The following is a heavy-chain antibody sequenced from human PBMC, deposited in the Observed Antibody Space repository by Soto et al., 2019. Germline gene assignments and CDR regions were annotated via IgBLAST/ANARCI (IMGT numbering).Heavy chain of an antibody. CDR2: IYYSGST. CDR1: GGSISSYY. J-gene: IGHJ5*02. Sequence: SETLYLTCTVSGGSISSYYWSWIRQPPGKGLEWIGHIYYSGSTNYNPSLKSRVTISVDTSKNQFSLKLSSVTAADTAVYYCARELGVAGTGFDPWGQGTLVTVSS. CDR3: ARELGVAGTGFDP. D-gene: IGHD6-19*01. V-gene: IGHV4-59*01.